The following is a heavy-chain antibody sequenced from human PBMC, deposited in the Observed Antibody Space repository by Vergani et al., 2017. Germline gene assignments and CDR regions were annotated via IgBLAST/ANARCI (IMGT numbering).Heavy chain of an antibody. Sequence: EVQLVESGGGLVKPGGSLKLSCAASGFTFSSYSMNWVRQAPGKGLEWVSSISSSSSYIYYANSVKGRLTISRDNAKNSLYRQMNSLRAEDTAVYYCAREVVAPYYYYGMDVWGQGTTVTVSS. V-gene: IGHV3-21*01. CDR2: ISSSSSYI. CDR3: AREVVAPYYYYGMDV. J-gene: IGHJ6*02. D-gene: IGHD2-15*01. CDR1: GFTFSSYS.